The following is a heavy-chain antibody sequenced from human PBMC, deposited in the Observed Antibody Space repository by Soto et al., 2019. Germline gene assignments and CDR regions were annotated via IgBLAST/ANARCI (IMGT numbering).Heavy chain of an antibody. V-gene: IGHV4-4*02. CDR3: ATYDFWSGLFDY. D-gene: IGHD3-3*01. CDR1: RASITDAKW. CDR2: IYHTVST. J-gene: IGHJ4*02. Sequence: QVQLLESGPGLVKPSGTLSLTCAVSRASITDAKWWSWVRQAPGKGLEWIGEIYHTVSTSYNASLTSRVTISVDKSTNQFLLKLRPVTAADTAVYYCATYDFWSGLFDYWGQGILVTVSP.